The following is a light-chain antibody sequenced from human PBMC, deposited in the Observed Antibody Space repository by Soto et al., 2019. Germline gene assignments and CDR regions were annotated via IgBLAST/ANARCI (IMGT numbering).Light chain of an antibody. J-gene: IGKJ1*01. CDR2: GGS. Sequence: DIVLTQSPGTPSLSPGERATLSCRASQSVSSNHLAWYQQKPGQAPRLLIYGGSSRATGIPVRFSGSGSETDVTLTISRLETEEAAGYYCQQYGSSPTWTFGQGTKVE. CDR1: QSVSSNH. V-gene: IGKV3-20*01. CDR3: QQYGSSPTWT.